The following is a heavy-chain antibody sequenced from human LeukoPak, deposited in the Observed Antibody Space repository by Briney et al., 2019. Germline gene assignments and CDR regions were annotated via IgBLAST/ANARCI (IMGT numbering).Heavy chain of an antibody. CDR3: AKDLSLLYSRGSVDY. V-gene: IGHV3-23*01. CDR2: ISGSDGST. D-gene: IGHD6-19*01. Sequence: GGSLRLSCAASGYTLSSYAMSCVRQAPGKGLEWVSAISGSDGSTYYGDSVKGRFTIPRDNAKDTLYLQMNSLRAEDKALYYCAKDLSLLYSRGSVDYWGQGTLVTVSS. J-gene: IGHJ4*02. CDR1: GYTLSSYA.